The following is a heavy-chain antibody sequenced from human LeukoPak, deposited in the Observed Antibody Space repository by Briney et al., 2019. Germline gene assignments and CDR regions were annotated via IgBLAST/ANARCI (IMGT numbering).Heavy chain of an antibody. CDR1: GFTFSSYE. CDR3: ADYGSGSYSRAFDY. D-gene: IGHD3-10*01. Sequence: GGSLRLSCAASGFTFSSYEMNWVRQAPGKGLEWVSVIYSCGSTYYADSVKGRFTISRDNAKNSLYLQMNSLRAEDTAVYYCADYGSGSYSRAFDYWGQGTLVTVSS. J-gene: IGHJ4*02. CDR2: IYSCGST. V-gene: IGHV3-48*03.